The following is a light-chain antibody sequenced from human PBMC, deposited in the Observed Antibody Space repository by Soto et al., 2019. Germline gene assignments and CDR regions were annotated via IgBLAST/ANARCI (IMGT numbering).Light chain of an antibody. J-gene: IGKJ1*01. Sequence: DIQMTQSPSSLSASVGDRVTITCRASQGIRHDLGWFQQKPGKAAKRLIYSASSLKSGVPSRFSGSGSGTEFTLTISSLLPEDFACYFFLKKQIFPVTLGQGTTLEIK. CDR3: LKKQIFPVT. CDR2: SAS. CDR1: QGIRHD. V-gene: IGKV1-17*01.